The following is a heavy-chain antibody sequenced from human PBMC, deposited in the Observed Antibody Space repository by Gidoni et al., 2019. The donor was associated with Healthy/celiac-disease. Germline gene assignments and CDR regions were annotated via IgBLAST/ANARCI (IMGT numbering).Heavy chain of an antibody. V-gene: IGHV1-69*01. CDR3: AREHGKGYYYDSSANPVGAFDI. Sequence: QVQLVQSGAEVKKPGSSVKVSCKASGGTFSSYAISWVRQAPGQGLEWMGGIIPIFGTANYAQKFQGRVTITADESTSTAYMELSSLRSEDTAVYYCAREHGKGYYYDSSANPVGAFDIWGQGTMATVSS. D-gene: IGHD3-22*01. J-gene: IGHJ3*02. CDR2: IIPIFGTA. CDR1: GGTFSSYA.